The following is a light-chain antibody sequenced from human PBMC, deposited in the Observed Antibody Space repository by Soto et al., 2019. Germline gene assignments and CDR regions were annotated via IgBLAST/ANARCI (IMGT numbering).Light chain of an antibody. CDR1: SSNIGAGYE. Sequence: QSVLTQPPSVSEAPGQRVTISCTGSSSNIGAGYEAHWYQQVPGTAPKFLIYENNNRPSGAPDRFSGSKSGTVASLDITGVQVGGEAESYCSFYHSSLSGYGSGTGTKLT. CDR3: SFYHSSLSGYG. V-gene: IGLV1-40*01. CDR2: ENN. J-gene: IGLJ1*01.